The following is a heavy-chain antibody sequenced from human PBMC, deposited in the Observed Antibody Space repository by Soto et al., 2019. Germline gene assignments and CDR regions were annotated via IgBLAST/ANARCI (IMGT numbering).Heavy chain of an antibody. CDR3: AKGQEVYISRWYVWYFQH. V-gene: IGHV3-30*18. D-gene: IGHD6-13*01. Sequence: QVQLVESGGGVVQPGGSLRLSCAASGFTFSSYGMPWVRQAPGKGLEWVAVILYDGSNKYYADSVKGRFTISRDNSKYTLYLQMNSLRAEDTAVYYCAKGQEVYISRWYVWYFQHWGQGTLVTVSS. CDR2: ILYDGSNK. J-gene: IGHJ1*01. CDR1: GFTFSSYG.